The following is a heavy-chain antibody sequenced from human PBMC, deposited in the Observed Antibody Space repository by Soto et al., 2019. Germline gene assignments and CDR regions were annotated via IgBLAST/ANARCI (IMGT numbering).Heavy chain of an antibody. CDR2: IIPMFGT. Sequence: QVQLVQSGAEVQRPGSSVKVSCEASGGTFNNYAITWVRQAPGQGLEWMGGIIPMFGTNYAQKFQDRVTIAADESTGTAYMELSGLRSEDTAVYFCARPNSYGVTFHYYYGMDVWGQGTTVTVSS. CDR1: GGTFNNYA. CDR3: ARPNSYGVTFHYYYGMDV. J-gene: IGHJ6*02. V-gene: IGHV1-69*01. D-gene: IGHD3-10*01.